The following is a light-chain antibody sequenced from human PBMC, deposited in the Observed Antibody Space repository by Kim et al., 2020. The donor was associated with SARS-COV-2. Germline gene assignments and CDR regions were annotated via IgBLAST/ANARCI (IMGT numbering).Light chain of an antibody. CDR1: QGISSY. J-gene: IGKJ4*01. CDR3: LQHKSYPLT. Sequence: ASVGARVTITCRASQGISSYLAWFQQKPGKVPKSLIYAASNLQSGVPSRFSGSGSGTEFTLTISSLQPEDFATYYCLQHKSYPLTFGGGTKVDIK. CDR2: AAS. V-gene: IGKV1-17*03.